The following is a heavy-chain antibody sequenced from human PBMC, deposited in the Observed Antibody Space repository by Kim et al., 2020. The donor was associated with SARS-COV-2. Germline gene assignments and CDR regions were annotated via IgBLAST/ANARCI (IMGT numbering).Heavy chain of an antibody. D-gene: IGHD6-6*01. CDR2: ISAYTGDT. CDR3: ARVECSNSHFDF. Sequence: ASVKVSCKASGYTFTAYYINWVRQAPGQGLEWMGWISAYTGDTKYAQKLQGRVTMTTDTSTSTAYMELSSLKSDDTAVYYCARVECSNSHFDFWGQGTLVTVSS. V-gene: IGHV1-18*04. J-gene: IGHJ4*02. CDR1: GYTFTAYY.